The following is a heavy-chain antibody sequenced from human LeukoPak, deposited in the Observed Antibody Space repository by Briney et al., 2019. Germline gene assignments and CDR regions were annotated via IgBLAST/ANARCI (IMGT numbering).Heavy chain of an antibody. CDR1: GYTFTIYG. D-gene: IGHD2-15*01. J-gene: IGHJ4*02. Sequence: ASVRVSSTGSGYTFTIYGISWVGQAPGRGREWVGWISAYNANTNYAQKLPGRVTVTTDTSTSTAYMELSSLRSEDTAVYYCARDDCSGGSCYYPYWGQGTLVTVSS. CDR3: ARDDCSGGSCYYPY. V-gene: IGHV1-18*01. CDR2: ISAYNANT.